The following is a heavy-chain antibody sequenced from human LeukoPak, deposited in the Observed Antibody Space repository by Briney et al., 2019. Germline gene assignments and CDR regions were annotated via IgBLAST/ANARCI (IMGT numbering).Heavy chain of an antibody. V-gene: IGHV1-18*01. CDR2: ISAYNGNT. CDR1: GYTFTSYG. J-gene: IGHJ3*02. D-gene: IGHD5-12*01. CDR3: ARDRLVVATIGLSAFDI. Sequence: ASVKVSCKASGYTFTSYGISWVRQAPGQGLEWMGWISAYNGNTNYAQKLQGRVTMTTDTSTSTAYMELRSLRSDDTAVYYCARDRLVVATIGLSAFDIWGHGTMVTVSS.